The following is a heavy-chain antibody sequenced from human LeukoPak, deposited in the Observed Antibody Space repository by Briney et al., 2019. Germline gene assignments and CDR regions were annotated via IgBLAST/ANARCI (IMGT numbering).Heavy chain of an antibody. CDR3: VKDRGGPAAFDI. CDR2: ISSSSSYI. D-gene: IGHD3-16*01. V-gene: IGHV3-21*01. Sequence: PGGSLRLSCAASGFTFSSYSMNWVRQAPGKGLEWVSSISSSSSYIYYADSVKGRFTISRDSSRNTLYLQMNGLRADDTAVYYCVKDRGGPAAFDIWGQGTMVTVSS. J-gene: IGHJ3*02. CDR1: GFTFSSYS.